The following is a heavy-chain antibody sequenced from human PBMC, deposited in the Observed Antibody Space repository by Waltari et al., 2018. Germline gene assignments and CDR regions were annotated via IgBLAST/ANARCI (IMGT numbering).Heavy chain of an antibody. D-gene: IGHD2-21*01. CDR3: ARGELHTGGLWYNWFDP. V-gene: IGHV4-34*01. Sequence: QVQLQQWGAGLLKPSETLSLTCAVYGGSFSGYYWSWIRQPPGKGLEWIGEINHSGSTNYNPSLKSRVTISVDTSKNQFSLKLSSVTAADTAVYYCARGELHTGGLWYNWFDPWGQGTLVTVSS. CDR2: INHSGST. CDR1: GGSFSGYY. J-gene: IGHJ5*02.